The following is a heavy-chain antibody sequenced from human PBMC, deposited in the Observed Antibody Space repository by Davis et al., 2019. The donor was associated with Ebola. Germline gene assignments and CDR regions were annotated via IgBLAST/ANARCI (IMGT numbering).Heavy chain of an antibody. D-gene: IGHD3-3*01. CDR3: ARVPIFGVVITPNYYGMDV. CDR2: ISSSSSYI. CDR1: GFTFSSYS. J-gene: IGHJ6*02. Sequence: GESLKISCAASGFTFSSYSMNWVRQAPGKGLEWVSSISSSSSYIYYADSVKGRFTISRDNAKNSLYLQMNSLRAEDTAVYYCARVPIFGVVITPNYYGMDVWGQGTTVTVSS. V-gene: IGHV3-21*01.